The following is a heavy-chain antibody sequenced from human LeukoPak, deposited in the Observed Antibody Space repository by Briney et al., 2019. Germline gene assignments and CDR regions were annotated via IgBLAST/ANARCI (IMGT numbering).Heavy chain of an antibody. CDR2: ISSSSSYI. CDR3: ARKRHYYGSGEADAFDI. V-gene: IGHV3-21*01. J-gene: IGHJ3*02. CDR1: GFTFSSYS. Sequence: GGSLRLSCAASGFTFSSYSMNWVRQAPGKGVEWVSSISSSSSYIYYADSVKGRFNIYRDNGKNSLYLEMKRQRAEDTAVYYCARKRHYYGSGEADAFDIWGQGTMVTVSS. D-gene: IGHD3-10*01.